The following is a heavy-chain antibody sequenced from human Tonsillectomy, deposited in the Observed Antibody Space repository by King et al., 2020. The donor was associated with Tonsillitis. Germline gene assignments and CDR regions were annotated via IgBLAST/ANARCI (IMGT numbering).Heavy chain of an antibody. Sequence: DVQLVQSGAELKKPGESLKISCQGSGYSFTNHWIAWVRQMPGKGLEWMGLIYPGDSDTRYSPSFQGQVTFSADKSISTAYLQWGSLKASDTATYYCARPKDYYTSGSYGMDVWGQGTTVIVSS. CDR1: GYSFTNHW. V-gene: IGHV5-51*01. CDR3: ARPKDYYTSGSYGMDV. D-gene: IGHD3-10*01. J-gene: IGHJ6*02. CDR2: IYPGDSDT.